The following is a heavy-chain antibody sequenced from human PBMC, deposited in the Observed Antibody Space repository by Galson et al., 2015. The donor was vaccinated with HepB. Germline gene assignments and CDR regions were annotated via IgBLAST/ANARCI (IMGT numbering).Heavy chain of an antibody. Sequence: SLRLSCAASGFTFSDYAMAWVRQAPGKGLEFVSAITASSGATHYADSVKGRFIILRDNSKNTLYLHLSSLRAEDTALYYCAKRAVTTVAYYFDYWGQGTLVIVSS. CDR2: ITASSGAT. V-gene: IGHV3-23*01. D-gene: IGHD4-23*01. CDR3: AKRAVTTVAYYFDY. J-gene: IGHJ4*02. CDR1: GFTFSDYA.